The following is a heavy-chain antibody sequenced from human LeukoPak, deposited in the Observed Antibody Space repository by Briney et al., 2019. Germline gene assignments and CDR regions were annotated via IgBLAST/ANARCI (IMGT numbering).Heavy chain of an antibody. CDR1: GGTFNSYA. D-gene: IGHD2-2*02. J-gene: IGHJ4*02. V-gene: IGHV1-69*01. CDR3: AASGKVPAAISAY. Sequence: ASVKVSCKASGGTFNSYAISWVRQAPGQGLEWMGGIIPIFGTANYAQKFQGRVTITADESTSTAYMELSSLRSEDTAVYYCAASGKVPAAISAYWGQGTLVTVSS. CDR2: IIPIFGTA.